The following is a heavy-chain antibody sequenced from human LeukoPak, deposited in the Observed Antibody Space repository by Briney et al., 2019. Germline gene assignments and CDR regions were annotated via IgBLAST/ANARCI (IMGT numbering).Heavy chain of an antibody. CDR3: ARDRGSSSGLFDY. CDR2: INHSGST. J-gene: IGHJ4*02. Sequence: PSETLSLTGAVQGGSFSGYYWSWIRQPPGKGREWIGEINHSGSTNYNPSLKSRVTISVDTSKNQFSLKLSSVTAADTAVYYCARDRGSSSGLFDYWGQGTLVTVSS. D-gene: IGHD6-6*01. V-gene: IGHV4-34*01. CDR1: GGSFSGYY.